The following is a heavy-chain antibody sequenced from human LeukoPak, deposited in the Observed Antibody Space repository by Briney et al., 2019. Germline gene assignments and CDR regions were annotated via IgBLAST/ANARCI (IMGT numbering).Heavy chain of an antibody. J-gene: IGHJ4*02. Sequence: GASVKVSCKASGYTFTSYDINWVRQAPGQGLEWMGRIIPIFGTANYAQKFQGRVTITTDESTSTAYMELSSLRSEDTAVYYCARSRTRQILHFDYWGQGTLVTVSS. CDR3: ARSRTRQILHFDY. CDR2: IIPIFGTA. CDR1: GYTFTSYD. V-gene: IGHV1-69*05.